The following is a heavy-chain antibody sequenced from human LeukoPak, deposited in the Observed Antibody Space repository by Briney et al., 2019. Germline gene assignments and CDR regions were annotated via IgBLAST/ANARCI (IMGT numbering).Heavy chain of an antibody. D-gene: IGHD1-26*01. CDR1: GYTFTSYD. V-gene: IGHV1-8*01. CDR3: ASGPLDSDWFDL. J-gene: IGHJ5*02. Sequence: ASVKVSCKASGYTFTSYDINWVRQANGQGLEWMGWMNPNSGNTGYAQKFQGRVTMTRNTSISTAYMELSSLRSEDTAVYYCASGPLDSDWFDLWGQGTLVTVSS. CDR2: MNPNSGNT.